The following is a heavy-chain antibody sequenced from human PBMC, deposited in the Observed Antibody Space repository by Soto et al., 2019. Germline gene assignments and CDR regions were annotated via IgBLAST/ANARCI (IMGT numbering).Heavy chain of an antibody. V-gene: IGHV4-59*01. CDR2: IYYNGIT. D-gene: IGHD3-16*01. Sequence: SATQSHTCTLSGPYMTNYYWKWIRQTPGKAPEWIAYIYYNGITNYNPSLKSRVTISMDTPRNQFSLKLNSVTAADTAMYYCARGRGGYYYYGYWGPGALVTVSS. CDR1: GPYMTNYY. J-gene: IGHJ4*02. CDR3: ARGRGGYYYYGY.